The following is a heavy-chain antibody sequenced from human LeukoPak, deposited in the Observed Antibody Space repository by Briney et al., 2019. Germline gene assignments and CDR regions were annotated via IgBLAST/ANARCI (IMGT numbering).Heavy chain of an antibody. CDR3: AREPIAARPSWFDP. V-gene: IGHV4-4*07. D-gene: IGHD6-6*01. CDR1: GGSISGYF. Sequence: PSETLSLTCTVSGGSISGYFWSWIRQPAGKGLEWIGRIYTSGGTNYNPSLKSRVTMTVDTSKNQFSLKLSSVTAADTAVYYCAREPIAARPSWFDPWGQGTLVTVSS. CDR2: IYTSGGT. J-gene: IGHJ5*02.